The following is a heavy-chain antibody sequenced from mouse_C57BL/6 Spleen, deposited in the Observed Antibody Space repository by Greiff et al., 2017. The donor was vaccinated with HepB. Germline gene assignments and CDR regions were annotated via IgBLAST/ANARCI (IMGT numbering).Heavy chain of an antibody. Sequence: DVKLQESGPGLVKPSQSLSLPCSVTGYSITSGYYWNWIRQFPGNKLEWMGYISYDGSNNYNPSLKNRISITRDTSKNQLFLKLNSVTTEDTATYYCARDQNWDGAYWGQGTLVTVSA. CDR3: ARDQNWDGAY. CDR1: GYSITSGYY. J-gene: IGHJ3*01. V-gene: IGHV3-6*01. CDR2: ISYDGSN. D-gene: IGHD4-1*01.